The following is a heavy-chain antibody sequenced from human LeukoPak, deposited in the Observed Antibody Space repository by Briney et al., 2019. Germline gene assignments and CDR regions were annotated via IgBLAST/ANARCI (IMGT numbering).Heavy chain of an antibody. D-gene: IGHD3-22*01. J-gene: IGHJ5*02. Sequence: ASVKVSCKASGYTFTSYGISWVRQAPGQGLEWMGWISAYNGNTNYAQKLQGRVTMTTDTSTSTAYMELRSLRSDDTAVYYCARDGDLDYYEGNWFDPWGQGTLVTVSS. CDR3: ARDGDLDYYEGNWFDP. CDR1: GYTFTSYG. V-gene: IGHV1-18*01. CDR2: ISAYNGNT.